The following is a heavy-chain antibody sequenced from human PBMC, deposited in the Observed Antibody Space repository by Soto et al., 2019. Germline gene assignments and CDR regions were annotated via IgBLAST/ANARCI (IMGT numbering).Heavy chain of an antibody. V-gene: IGHV4-59*01. Sequence: SETLSLTCTVSGGSISSYYWSWIRQPPGKGLEWIGYIYYSGSTNYNPSLKSRVTISVDTSKNRFSLKLSSVTAADTAVYYCARVRNNYDFWSGYYFPNWFDPWGQGTLVTVSS. CDR3: ARVRNNYDFWSGYYFPNWFDP. CDR1: GGSISSYY. CDR2: IYYSGST. J-gene: IGHJ5*02. D-gene: IGHD3-3*01.